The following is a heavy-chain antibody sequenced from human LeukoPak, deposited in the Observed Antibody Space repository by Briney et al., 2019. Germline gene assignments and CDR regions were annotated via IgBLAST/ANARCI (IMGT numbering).Heavy chain of an antibody. D-gene: IGHD3-16*01. J-gene: IGHJ4*02. CDR1: GFTFSSYA. CDR2: ISGSGGST. Sequence: GGSLRLSCAASGFTFSSYAMSWVRQAPGKGLEWVSAISGSGGSTYYADSVKGRFTISRDNSKNTLYLQMNSLRAEDTAVYYCARAGLRLGESLDYWGQGTLVTVSS. V-gene: IGHV3-23*01. CDR3: ARAGLRLGESLDY.